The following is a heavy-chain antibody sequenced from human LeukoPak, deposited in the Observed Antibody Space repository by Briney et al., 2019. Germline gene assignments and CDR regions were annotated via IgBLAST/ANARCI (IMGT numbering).Heavy chain of an antibody. CDR1: GASISSGDYY. CDR3: ARKSGGNYFFDD. Sequence: SETLSHTCSVSGASISSGDYYWTWIRQQPGKGLEWIGYIYHSGSTYYNPSLKSRLTISLDTSKNQFSLNLNSVTAADTAVYYCARKSGGNYFFDDWGQGTLVTVSS. V-gene: IGHV4-31*03. CDR2: IYHSGST. D-gene: IGHD6-25*01. J-gene: IGHJ4*02.